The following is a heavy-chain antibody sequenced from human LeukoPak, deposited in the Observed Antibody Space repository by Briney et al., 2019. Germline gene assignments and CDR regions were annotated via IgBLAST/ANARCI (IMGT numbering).Heavy chain of an antibody. CDR2: IWSEGSNK. CDR1: GFTFSSYG. J-gene: IGHJ5*02. V-gene: IGHV3-33*01. CDR3: ARGAVIFQNWFDP. Sequence: GGSLRLSCAASGFTFSSYGMHWVRQAPGKGLEWVAVIWSEGSNKYYADSVKGRFTISRDNAKNSLYLQMNSLRAEDTAVYYCARGAVIFQNWFDPWGQGTLVTVSS. D-gene: IGHD2-21*01.